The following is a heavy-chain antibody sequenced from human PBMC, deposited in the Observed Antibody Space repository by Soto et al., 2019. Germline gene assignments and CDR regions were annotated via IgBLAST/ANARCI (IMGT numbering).Heavy chain of an antibody. V-gene: IGHV3-30*18. J-gene: IGHJ5*02. CDR3: VKDPYYYHSSGYTSHWLDP. Sequence: GGSLRLSCAASGLTFSIYGMHWVRQAPGKGLEWAAHISYDGSNKHYAESVKGRFTISRDSSKNTLYLQMNSLRAEDTAVYYCVKDPYYYHSSGYTSHWLDPWGQGTLVTVSS. D-gene: IGHD3-22*01. CDR2: ISYDGSNK. CDR1: GLTFSIYG.